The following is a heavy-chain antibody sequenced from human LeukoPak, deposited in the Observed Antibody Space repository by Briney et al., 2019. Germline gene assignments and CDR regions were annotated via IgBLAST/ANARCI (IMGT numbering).Heavy chain of an antibody. CDR1: GYTFTSYT. V-gene: IGHV1-46*01. J-gene: IGHJ6*03. Sequence: ASVKVSCKASGYTFTSYTTHWVRQAPGQGLEWMGLITPTSGSTIYAQKFKGRVTMTRDTSTTTVYMELSSLISADTAVYYCARAGDDEESYYYMDVWGRGTKVTVSS. CDR3: ARAGDDEESYYYMDV. D-gene: IGHD3-16*01. CDR2: ITPTSGST.